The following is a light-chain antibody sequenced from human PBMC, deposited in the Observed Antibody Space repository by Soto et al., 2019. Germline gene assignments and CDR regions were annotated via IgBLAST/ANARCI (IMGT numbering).Light chain of an antibody. J-gene: IGKJ1*01. CDR3: QQYYTTPRT. CDR1: QSVLFNSNHKNF. Sequence: DIVMTQSPDSLAVSLGERATINCKSSQSVLFNSNHKNFLAWYQQKPGQPPKLLIYWASTRESGVPDRFSGSGSGTDFALTISTLQAEDVAIYYCQQYYTTPRTFGQGTKVEIK. CDR2: WAS. V-gene: IGKV4-1*01.